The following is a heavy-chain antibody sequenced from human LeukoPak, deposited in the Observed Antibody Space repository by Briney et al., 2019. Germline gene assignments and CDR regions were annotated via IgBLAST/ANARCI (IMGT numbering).Heavy chain of an antibody. J-gene: IGHJ4*02. CDR3: ARGGGYSGYEGY. CDR1: GGSISSYY. D-gene: IGHD5-12*01. Sequence: SETLSLTCTISGGSISSYYWSWIRQPPGKGLEWIGYIYYSGSTYYNPSLKSRVTISVDTSKNQFSLKLSSVTAADTAVYYCARGGGYSGYEGYWGQGTLVTVSS. V-gene: IGHV4-59*06. CDR2: IYYSGST.